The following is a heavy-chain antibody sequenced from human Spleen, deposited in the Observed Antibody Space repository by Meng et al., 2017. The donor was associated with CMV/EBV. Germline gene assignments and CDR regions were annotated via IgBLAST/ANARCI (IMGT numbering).Heavy chain of an antibody. CDR1: GFTFTTYE. CDR2: IRNDGSHT. J-gene: IGHJ5*02. CDR3: AKDRRPGLLGILIIVDQ. Sequence: GESLKISCVVSGFTFTTYEVNWVRQAPGKGLEWVAFIRNDGSHTYYADSMKGRLTISRDNSKNTLSLEVNSLIPEDTAVYYCAKDRRPGLLGILIIVDQWGPGTLVTVSS. D-gene: IGHD1-1*01. V-gene: IGHV3-30*02.